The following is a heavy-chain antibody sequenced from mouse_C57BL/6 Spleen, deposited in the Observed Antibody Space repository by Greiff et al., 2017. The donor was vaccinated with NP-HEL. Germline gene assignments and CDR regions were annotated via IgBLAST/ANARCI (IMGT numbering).Heavy chain of an antibody. D-gene: IGHD1-1*01. CDR1: GFTFSSYA. CDR3: TRDSYGSSSDY. V-gene: IGHV5-9-1*02. J-gene: IGHJ2*01. CDR2: ISSGGDYI. Sequence: EVMLVESGEGLVKPGGSLKLSCAASGFTFSSYAMSWVRQTPEKRLEWVAYISSGGDYIYYADTVKGRFTISRDNARNTLYLQMSSLKSEDTAMYYCTRDSYGSSSDYWGQGTTLTVSS.